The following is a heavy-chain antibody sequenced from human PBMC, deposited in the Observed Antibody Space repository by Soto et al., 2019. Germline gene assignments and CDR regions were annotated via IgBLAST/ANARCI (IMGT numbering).Heavy chain of an antibody. V-gene: IGHV3-23*01. CDR1: GFTFSSYA. CDR3: AKGNRHYGDFYDAFDI. Sequence: PVGSLRLSCAASGFTFSSYAMSWARQAPGKGLEWVSAISGSGGSTYYADSVKGRFTISRDNSKNTLYLQMNSLRAEDTAVYYCAKGNRHYGDFYDAFDIWGQGTMVTVSS. D-gene: IGHD4-17*01. J-gene: IGHJ3*02. CDR2: ISGSGGST.